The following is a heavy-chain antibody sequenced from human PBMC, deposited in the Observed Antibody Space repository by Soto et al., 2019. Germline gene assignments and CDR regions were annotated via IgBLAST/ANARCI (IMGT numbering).Heavy chain of an antibody. CDR3: ARRAAAGNPGYYYYYYGMDV. D-gene: IGHD6-13*01. Sequence: SETLSLTCAVYGGSFSGYYWSWIRQPPGKGLEWIGEINHSGSTNYNPSLKSRVTISVDTSKNQFSLKLSSVTAADTAVYYCARRAAAGNPGYYYYYYGMDVWGQGTTVTVSS. CDR2: INHSGST. J-gene: IGHJ6*02. V-gene: IGHV4-34*01. CDR1: GGSFSGYY.